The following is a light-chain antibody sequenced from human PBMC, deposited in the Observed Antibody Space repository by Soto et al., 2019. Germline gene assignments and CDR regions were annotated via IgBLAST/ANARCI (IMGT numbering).Light chain of an antibody. CDR3: MQSTQLPPT. CDR1: QSLLHITGETF. V-gene: IGKV2D-29*02. CDR2: EVS. Sequence: VLTQTPLSLSVAPGQPASISCEANQSLLHITGETFLFWYLQKPGQSPQLLIYEVSTRVSGVPDRFSGSGSGTDFTLEISRVETDEVGIYYCMQSTQLPPTFGHGTRLEIK. J-gene: IGKJ5*01.